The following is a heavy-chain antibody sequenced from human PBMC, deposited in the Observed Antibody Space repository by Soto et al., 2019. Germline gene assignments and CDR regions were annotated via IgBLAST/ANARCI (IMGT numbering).Heavy chain of an antibody. CDR1: GYTFTSYY. Sequence: SVKVSCKASGYTFTSYYVNWVRHAPVQGLEWMVIINPSGGSTSYAQKFQGRVTMTRDTSTSTVYMELSSLRSEDTAVYYCARGSGYSSSWPLYYYYYYGMDVWGQGTTVTVS. CDR2: INPSGGST. CDR3: ARGSGYSSSWPLYYYYYYGMDV. J-gene: IGHJ6*02. D-gene: IGHD6-13*01. V-gene: IGHV1-46*01.